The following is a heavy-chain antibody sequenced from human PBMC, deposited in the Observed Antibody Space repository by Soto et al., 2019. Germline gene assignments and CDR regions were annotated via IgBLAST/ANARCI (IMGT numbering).Heavy chain of an antibody. CDR3: AGRYTVAVGANWFDL. CDR2: IYHSGST. Sequence: QVQLQESGPGLVKPSGTLSLTCAVSGGSISSSNWWRWGRQPPREGLEWFGDIYHSGSTNYNPAPWTRVTRSEDKSKTQCPQKLNSVTGADRAVYHGAGRYTVAVGANWFDLWGQGTLVTVSS. D-gene: IGHD1-20*01. V-gene: IGHV4-4*02. CDR1: GGSISSSNW. J-gene: IGHJ5*02.